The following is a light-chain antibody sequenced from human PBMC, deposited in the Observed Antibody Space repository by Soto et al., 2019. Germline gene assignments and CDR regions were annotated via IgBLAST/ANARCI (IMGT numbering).Light chain of an antibody. CDR2: GTS. J-gene: IGKJ5*01. Sequence: DIQLTQSPSFLSASVGDRVTITCRASQGISCDLDWYQQKLGKAPNLLIYGTSNLQAGVPSRFSGSGSGTEYTLTISSLQPEDFDTYYCQQLNIYPITFGQGTRLEIK. V-gene: IGKV1-9*01. CDR1: QGISCD. CDR3: QQLNIYPIT.